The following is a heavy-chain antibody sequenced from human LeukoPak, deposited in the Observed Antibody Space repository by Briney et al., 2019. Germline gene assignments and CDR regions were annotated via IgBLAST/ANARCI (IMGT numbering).Heavy chain of an antibody. CDR2: ISTSAGTI. Sequence: RESLRLSCAASGFTFRYYYMTWIRQAPGKGLEWISYISTSAGTIYYADSVKGRFTISRHNAKNSLYLQMNSLRAEDTAVYYCARGAIDSSGFDFDYWGQGTPVHVFS. CDR3: ARGAIDSSGFDFDY. CDR1: GFTFRYYY. V-gene: IGHV3-11*01. J-gene: IGHJ4*02. D-gene: IGHD3-22*01.